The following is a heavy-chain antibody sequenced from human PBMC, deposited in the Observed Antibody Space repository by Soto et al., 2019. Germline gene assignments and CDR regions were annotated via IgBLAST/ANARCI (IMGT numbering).Heavy chain of an antibody. J-gene: IGHJ6*03. CDR2: MNPNSGNT. CDR1: GYTFTSYD. CDR3: ARKREGYCSGGSCYPGSNYYYYMDV. V-gene: IGHV1-8*01. D-gene: IGHD2-15*01. Sequence: GASVKVSCKASGYTFTSYDINWVRQATGQGLEWMGWMNPNSGNTGYAQKFQGRVTMTRNTSISTAYMELSSLRSEDTAVYYCARKREGYCSGGSCYPGSNYYYYMDVWGKGTTVTVSS.